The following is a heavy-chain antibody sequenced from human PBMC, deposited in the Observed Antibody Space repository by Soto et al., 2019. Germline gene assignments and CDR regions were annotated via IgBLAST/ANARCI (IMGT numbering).Heavy chain of an antibody. Sequence: APGQRLEWMGWINAGNGNTKYSQKFQGRVTITRDMSTSTAYMELSSLRSEDTAVYYCAAFALEDVLRFLEWLAPYGMDVWGQGTTVTVSS. J-gene: IGHJ6*02. V-gene: IGHV1-3*01. CDR3: AAFALEDVLRFLEWLAPYGMDV. D-gene: IGHD3-3*01. CDR2: INAGNGNT.